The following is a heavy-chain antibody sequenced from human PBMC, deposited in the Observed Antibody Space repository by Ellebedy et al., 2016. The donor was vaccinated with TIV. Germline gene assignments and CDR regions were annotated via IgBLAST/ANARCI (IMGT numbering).Heavy chain of an antibody. Sequence: GESLKISCIASGFTFSDYYMSWIRQAPGKGLEWVSAVNSVSTSMFYADSVKGRFTISRDNAKNSLYLQMNNLRAEDTAVYYCARDFNTAPMKTIFDYWGHGTLVTVSS. CDR1: GFTFSDYY. V-gene: IGHV3-11*04. CDR3: ARDFNTAPMKTIFDY. J-gene: IGHJ4*01. D-gene: IGHD2-2*01. CDR2: VNSVSTSM.